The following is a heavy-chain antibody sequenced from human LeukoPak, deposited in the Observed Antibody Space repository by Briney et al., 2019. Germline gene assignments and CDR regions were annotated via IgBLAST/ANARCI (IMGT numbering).Heavy chain of an antibody. Sequence: GESLKISCEGSGYSFTTYWIGWVRQMPGKGLEWMGIIYPGDSDTRHSPSFQGHVTISADKFISTAYLQWSSLKASDTAVYYCARHKTGIATAPVFDYWGQGTLVTVSS. CDR3: ARHKTGIATAPVFDY. D-gene: IGHD6-13*01. CDR2: IYPGDSDT. CDR1: GYSFTTYW. J-gene: IGHJ4*02. V-gene: IGHV5-51*01.